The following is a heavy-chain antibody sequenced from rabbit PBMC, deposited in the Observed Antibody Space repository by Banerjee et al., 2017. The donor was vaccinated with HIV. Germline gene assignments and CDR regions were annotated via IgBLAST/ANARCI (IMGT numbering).Heavy chain of an antibody. CDR3: ARDAVIGWNFNL. CDR1: GFSFSSGYD. CDR2: IYAGSSGST. Sequence: QSLEESGGGLVKPGASLTLTCKASGFSFSSGYDMCWVRQAPGKGLEWIACIYAGSSGSTYSASWAKGRFTISKTSSTTVTLQMTSLTAADTATYFCARDAVIGWNFNLWGPGTLVTVS. J-gene: IGHJ4*01. V-gene: IGHV1S40*01. D-gene: IGHD1-1*01.